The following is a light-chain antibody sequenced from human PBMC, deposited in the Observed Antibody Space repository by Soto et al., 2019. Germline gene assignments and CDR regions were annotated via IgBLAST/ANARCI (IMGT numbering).Light chain of an antibody. J-gene: IGKJ2*01. V-gene: IGKV3-15*01. CDR1: QSVSDN. Sequence: EIVLTQSPATLSVSPGERATLSCRASQSVSDNLAWYQQKRGQAPRLLIHGASTRATGIPARFSGSGSGTEFTLTISSPQSEDFAVYYCHQYDDWPPGYTFGQGTKLEI. CDR3: HQYDDWPPGYT. CDR2: GAS.